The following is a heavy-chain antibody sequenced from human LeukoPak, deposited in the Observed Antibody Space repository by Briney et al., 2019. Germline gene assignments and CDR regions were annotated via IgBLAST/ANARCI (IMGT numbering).Heavy chain of an antibody. CDR2: ISGSGGRGTT. J-gene: IGHJ4*02. Sequence: GGSLRLSCAASGFTFSNFVMTWVRQAPGKGLEWVSAISGSGGRGTTYYADSAKGRFTISRDNAKNTMYLQMNSLSVEDTAVYYCAKAGYSSREVPFYYWGQGTLVTVSS. D-gene: IGHD6-13*01. CDR3: AKAGYSSREVPFYY. V-gene: IGHV3-23*01. CDR1: GFTFSNFV.